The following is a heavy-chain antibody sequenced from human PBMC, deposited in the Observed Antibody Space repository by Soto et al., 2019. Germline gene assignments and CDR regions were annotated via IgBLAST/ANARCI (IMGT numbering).Heavy chain of an antibody. CDR2: IWFDGSNK. CDR3: AISMFNGDSCQLTPSSGCANWYFDL. J-gene: IGHJ2*01. V-gene: IGHV3-33*01. CDR1: GFTFSTSV. D-gene: IGHD2-15*01. Sequence: QVQLVESGGGVVQPGRSLRLSCAASGFTFSTSVMHWVRQAPGKGLEWVAGIWFDGSNKYYADSVKGRFTISGDNSKNTLYLQMHSLIAEDTSLYYCAISMFNGDSCQLTPSSGCANWYFDLWGRGTLVTVSS.